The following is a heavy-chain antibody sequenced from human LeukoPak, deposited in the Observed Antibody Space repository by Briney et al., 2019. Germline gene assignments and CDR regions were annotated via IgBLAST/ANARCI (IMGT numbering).Heavy chain of an antibody. Sequence: SETLSLTCAVSGGSISSSNWWNWVRQTPGKGLEWIGEIYHRGNTHYNPSLKSRVTMSVDTSTNQFSLRVNSVTAADTAVYYCAKDRIQWEGWGQGTLVTVSS. J-gene: IGHJ4*02. V-gene: IGHV4-4*02. CDR3: AKDRIQWEG. CDR2: IYHRGNT. D-gene: IGHD5-12*01. CDR1: GGSISSSNW.